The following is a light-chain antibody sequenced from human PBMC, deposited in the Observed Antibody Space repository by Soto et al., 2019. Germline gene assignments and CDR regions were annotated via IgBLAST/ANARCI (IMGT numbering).Light chain of an antibody. CDR1: QSVSSNY. J-gene: IGKJ1*01. V-gene: IGKV3-20*01. CDR2: GAS. CDR3: QQYGSLSWT. Sequence: DILLTQCPGTLSLSPGERATLSCRASQSVSSNYLAWYQQKPGQAPRLLIYGASTRATGVPDRFSGSGSGTDFTLTISRLEPEDFAVYHCQQYGSLSWTFGQGTKVDIK.